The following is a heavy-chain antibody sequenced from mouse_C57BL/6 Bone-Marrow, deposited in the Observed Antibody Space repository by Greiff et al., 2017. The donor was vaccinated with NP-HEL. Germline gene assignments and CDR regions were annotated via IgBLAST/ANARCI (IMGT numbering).Heavy chain of an antibody. CDR1: GFNIKDDY. V-gene: IGHV14-4*01. J-gene: IGHJ4*01. Sequence: VQLQQSGAELVRPGASVKLSCTASGFNIKDDYMHWVKQRPEQGLEWIGWIDPENGDTEYASKFQGKATITADTSSNTAYLQLSSLTSEDTAVYYCTTPYYYCSSYGPYAMDYWGQGTSVTVSS. CDR3: TTPYYYCSSYGPYAMDY. CDR2: IDPENGDT. D-gene: IGHD1-1*01.